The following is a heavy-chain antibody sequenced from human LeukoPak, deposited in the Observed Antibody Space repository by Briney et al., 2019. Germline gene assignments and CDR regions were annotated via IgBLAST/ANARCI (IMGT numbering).Heavy chain of an antibody. D-gene: IGHD1-7*01. CDR2: INPSGGST. J-gene: IGHJ4*02. CDR3: ARDPNYADLDY. Sequence: ASVTVSCKASGYTFVNYYIHWVRQAPGQGLEWMGIINPSGGSTSYAQKLQGRVTVTRDTSTSTVYMELSSLRSEDTAVYYCARDPNYADLDYWGQGTLVTVSS. V-gene: IGHV1-46*01. CDR1: GYTFVNYY.